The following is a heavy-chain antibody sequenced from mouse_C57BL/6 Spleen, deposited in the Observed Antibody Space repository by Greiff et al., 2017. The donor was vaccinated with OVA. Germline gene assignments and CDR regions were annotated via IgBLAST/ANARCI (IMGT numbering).Heavy chain of an antibody. J-gene: IGHJ3*01. CDR1: GYAFSSSW. CDR3: APFYDYGGFAY. CDR2: ICPGDGDT. Sequence: VKLQQSGPELVKPGASVKISCKASGYAFSSSWMNWVKQRPGKGLEWIGRICPGDGDTNYNGKFKGTATLTADKSSSTAYMQLSSLTSEDSAVYFCAPFYDYGGFAYWGQGTLVTVSA. V-gene: IGHV1-82*01. D-gene: IGHD2-4*01.